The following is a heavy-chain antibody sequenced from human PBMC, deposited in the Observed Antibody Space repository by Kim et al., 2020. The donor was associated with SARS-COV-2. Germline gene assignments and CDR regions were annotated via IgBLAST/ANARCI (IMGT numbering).Heavy chain of an antibody. V-gene: IGHV4-59*01. CDR1: GDSMNTYY. CDR2: VYYIGNT. CDR3: ARVPALNEQVVVVRNPGPRYFVL. D-gene: IGHD2-15*01. Sequence: SETLSLTCTVSGDSMNTYYWSWIRQSPGKTLEWIGYVYYIGNTHYNPSLESRVTISVDTSKNQFSLKLKSVTAADTALYYCARVPALNEQVVVVRNPGPRYFVLGGRGTLVTVSS. J-gene: IGHJ2*01.